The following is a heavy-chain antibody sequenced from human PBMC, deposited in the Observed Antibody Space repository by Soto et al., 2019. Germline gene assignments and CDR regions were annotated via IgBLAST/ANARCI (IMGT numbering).Heavy chain of an antibody. CDR3: VRRLAVRPKSYLDY. Sequence: SETLSLTCPVYGGSIDSYYSTWIRQPPGKGPEWIGCIYYGGITHYNPSLKSRVTISVDTSKNQFSLKLSSVTAADTAVYYCVRRLAVRPKSYLDYWGQGALVTVSS. CDR1: GGSIDSYY. V-gene: IGHV4-59*08. J-gene: IGHJ4*02. CDR2: IYYGGIT. D-gene: IGHD6-6*01.